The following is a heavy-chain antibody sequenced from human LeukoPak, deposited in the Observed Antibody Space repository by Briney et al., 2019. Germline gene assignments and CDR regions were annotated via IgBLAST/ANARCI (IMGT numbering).Heavy chain of an antibody. D-gene: IGHD3-16*01. Sequence: GESLQISCKGSGYSFTSYWISGVRQMPGKGLEGRGRIDPSDSYTNYSPSFQGHVTISADKSISTAYLQWSSLKASDSAMYYCARHLGTSQPDYWGQGTLVTVSS. J-gene: IGHJ4*02. V-gene: IGHV5-10-1*01. CDR1: GYSFTSYW. CDR2: IDPSDSYT. CDR3: ARHLGTSQPDY.